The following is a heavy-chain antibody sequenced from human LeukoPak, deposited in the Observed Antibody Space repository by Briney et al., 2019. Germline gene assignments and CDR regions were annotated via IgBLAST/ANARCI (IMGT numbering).Heavy chain of an antibody. CDR2: ISYDGSNK. J-gene: IGHJ4*02. Sequence: GGSLRLSCAASGFTFSSYAMHWVRQAPGKGLEWVAVISYDGSNKYYADSVKGRFTISRDNSKNTLYLQMNSLRAEDTAVYYCAKGPMIVTRPPSYWGQGTLVTVSS. CDR1: GFTFSSYA. V-gene: IGHV3-30*01. CDR3: AKGPMIVTRPPSY. D-gene: IGHD3-22*01.